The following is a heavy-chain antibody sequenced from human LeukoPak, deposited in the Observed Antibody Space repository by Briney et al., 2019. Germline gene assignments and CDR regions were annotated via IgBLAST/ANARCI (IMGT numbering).Heavy chain of an antibody. V-gene: IGHV1-2*02. J-gene: IGHJ4*02. CDR1: GYTFTGYY. D-gene: IGHD2-8*01. CDR3: ARGNIVLMVRAALDY. CDR2: INPNSGGT. Sequence: ASVKVPCKASGYTFTGYYMHWVRQAPGQGLEWMGWINPNSGGTNYAQKFQGRVTMTRDTSISTAYMELSRLRSDDTAVYYCARGNIVLMVRAALDYWGQGTLVTVSS.